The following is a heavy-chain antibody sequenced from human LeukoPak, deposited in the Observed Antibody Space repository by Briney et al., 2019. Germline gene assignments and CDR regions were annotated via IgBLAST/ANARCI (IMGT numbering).Heavy chain of an antibody. J-gene: IGHJ3*02. CDR3: ARHTNAFDI. Sequence: SETLSLTCAVYGGSFSGYYWSWIRQPPGKGLEWIGSIYHSGSTYYNPSLKSRVTISVDTSKNQFSLKLSSVTAADTAVYYCARHTNAFDIWGQGTMVTVSS. V-gene: IGHV4-34*01. CDR2: IYHSGST. CDR1: GGSFSGYY. D-gene: IGHD3-3*01.